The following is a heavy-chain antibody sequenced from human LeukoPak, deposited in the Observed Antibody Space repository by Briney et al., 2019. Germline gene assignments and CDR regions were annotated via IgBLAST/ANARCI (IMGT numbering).Heavy chain of an antibody. CDR3: ARLRRIGAATPAQKYYFDY. J-gene: IGHJ4*02. CDR1: GGSISSSSYY. CDR2: IYYSGST. Sequence: SETLSLTCTVSGGSISSSSYYWGWIRQPPGKGLEWIGSIYYSGSTYYNPSLKSRVTISVDTSKNQFSLKLSSVTAADTAVYYCARLRRIGAATPAQKYYFDYWGQGTLVTVSS. D-gene: IGHD6-13*01. V-gene: IGHV4-39*01.